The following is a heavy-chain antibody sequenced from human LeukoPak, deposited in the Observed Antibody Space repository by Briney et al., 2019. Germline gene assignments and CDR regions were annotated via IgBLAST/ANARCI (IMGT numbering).Heavy chain of an antibody. CDR2: INPNSGGT. J-gene: IGHJ4*02. CDR3: ARMIAVAADFDY. V-gene: IGHV1-2*06. Sequence: ASVKVSCKASGYTFTGYYMHWVRQAPGQGLEWMGRINPNSGGTNYAQKFQGRVTMTRDTSISTAYMELSRLRSDDTAVYYCARMIAVAADFDYWGQGTLVTVSS. CDR1: GYTFTGYY. D-gene: IGHD6-19*01.